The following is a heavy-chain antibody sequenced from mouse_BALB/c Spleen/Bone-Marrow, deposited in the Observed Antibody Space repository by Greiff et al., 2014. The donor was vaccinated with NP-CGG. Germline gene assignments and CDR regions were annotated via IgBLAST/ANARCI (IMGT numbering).Heavy chain of an antibody. CDR1: GFTFSDYY. CDR3: ARSRMRYGAMDY. V-gene: IGHV5-4*02. J-gene: IGHJ4*01. D-gene: IGHD2-10*02. Sequence: DVKLVESGGGLVKPGGSLKLSCAASGFTFSDYYIYWLRQTPVKSLEWVGTISDGGNYSYYPDRLKGRLTITRDNAKNKLYLQMSSLKSEDTAMYYGARSRMRYGAMDYWGQGTSVTVFS. CDR2: ISDGGNYS.